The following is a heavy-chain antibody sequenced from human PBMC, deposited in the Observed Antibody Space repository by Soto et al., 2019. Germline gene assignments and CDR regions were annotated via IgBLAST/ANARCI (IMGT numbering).Heavy chain of an antibody. CDR1: GYTFTSYD. CDR2: MKPKSGDT. J-gene: IGHJ6*02. CDR3: ARRRAVVAARPYYYYSMDV. D-gene: IGHD6-6*01. Sequence: ASVKVSCKTSGYTFTSYDINWVRQAPGQGLEWMGWMKPKSGDTGYAPKFQGRVNMTRNTSTGTAYMELSSLISEDTAVYYCARRRAVVAARPYYYYSMDVWGQGTTVTVSS. V-gene: IGHV1-8*01.